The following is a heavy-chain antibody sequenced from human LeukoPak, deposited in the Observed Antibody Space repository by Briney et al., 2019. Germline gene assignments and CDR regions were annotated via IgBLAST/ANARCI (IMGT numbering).Heavy chain of an antibody. CDR1: GYTFTDYY. D-gene: IGHD2-21*02. V-gene: IGHV1-2*02. CDR2: INPNTGDT. CDR3: AVVVTTYFDY. J-gene: IGHJ4*02. Sequence: GASVKVSCKASGYTFTDYYMHWVRQAPGQGLEWMAWINPNTGDTNYAQKFKGSVTMTRESSIGTAYMELSGLRSGDTAVYYCAVVVTTYFDYWGQGTLVTVSS.